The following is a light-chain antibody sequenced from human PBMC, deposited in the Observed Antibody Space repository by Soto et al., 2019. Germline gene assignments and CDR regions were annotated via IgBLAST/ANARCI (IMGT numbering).Light chain of an antibody. V-gene: IGKV2-28*01. Sequence: DIVMTQSPLSLPVIPGEPASISCRSSQSLLHSNGYNYLDWYLQKPEQSPQLLIYLGSNRASGVPDRINGSGTGTDFTLKISRVQAEDVGVYYCMQALQTPYTFGQGTKLDI. CDR1: QSLLHSNGYNY. CDR3: MQALQTPYT. CDR2: LGS. J-gene: IGKJ2*01.